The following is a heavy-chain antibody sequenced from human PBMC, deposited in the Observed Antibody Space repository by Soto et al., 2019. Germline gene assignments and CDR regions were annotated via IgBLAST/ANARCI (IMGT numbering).Heavy chain of an antibody. D-gene: IGHD6-13*01. V-gene: IGHV4-34*01. J-gene: IGHJ6*02. CDR2: INHSGST. Sequence: QVQLQQWGAGLLKPSETLSLTCAVYGGSFSGYYWSWIRQPPGKGLEWIGEINHSGSTNYNPSLKSRVTISVDTSKHQFSLQLSSVTAADTAVYYCARLIAAAGTDYYYGMDVWGQGTTVTVSS. CDR3: ARLIAAAGTDYYYGMDV. CDR1: GGSFSGYY.